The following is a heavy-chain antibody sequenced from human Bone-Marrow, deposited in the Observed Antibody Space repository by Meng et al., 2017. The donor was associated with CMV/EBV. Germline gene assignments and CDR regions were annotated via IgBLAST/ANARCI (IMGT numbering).Heavy chain of an antibody. D-gene: IGHD1/OR15-1a*01. CDR1: GGSISSYY. Sequence: SETLSLTCTVSGGSISSYYWSWIRQPPGKGLEWIGYIYYSGSTNYNPSLKSRVTISVDTSKIQFSLKLSSVTAADTAVYYCATSQQRCWFDPWGQGTLVTVSS. CDR3: ATSQQRCWFDP. V-gene: IGHV4-59*01. CDR2: IYYSGST. J-gene: IGHJ5*02.